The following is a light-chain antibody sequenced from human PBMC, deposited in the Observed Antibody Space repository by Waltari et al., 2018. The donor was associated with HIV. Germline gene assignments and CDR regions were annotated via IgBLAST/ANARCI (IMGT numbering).Light chain of an antibody. CDR2: RKN. CDR1: SSNIGSNY. V-gene: IGLV1-47*01. J-gene: IGLJ3*02. CDR3: ATWDDSLSALWV. Sequence: QSVLTQPPSASGTPGQRVTISCSGTSSNIGSNYVYWYQQLPGTTPRLLIFRKNQRPAGVPYRFSGSKSGTSAALAISGLRSEDEADYFCATWDDSLSALWVFGGGTKLTVL.